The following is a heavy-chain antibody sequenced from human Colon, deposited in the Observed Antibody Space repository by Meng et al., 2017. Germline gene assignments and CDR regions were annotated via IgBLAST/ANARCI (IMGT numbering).Heavy chain of an antibody. CDR2: IYPGYSDT. CDR1: GYSFTNHW. Sequence: GESLKISCKGSGYSFTNHWIGLVRQMAGERLEWMGIIYPGYSDTTYSPSFQGQVTISADKSINTAYLPWSSLNASDTAMYYCARGSCIGFRCFGAAYDIWGPGTMVTVSS. V-gene: IGHV5-51*01. D-gene: IGHD2-15*01. J-gene: IGHJ3*02. CDR3: ARGSCIGFRCFGAAYDI.